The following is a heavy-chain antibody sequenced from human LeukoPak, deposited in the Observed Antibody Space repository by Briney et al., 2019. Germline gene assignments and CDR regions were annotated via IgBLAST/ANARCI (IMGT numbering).Heavy chain of an antibody. D-gene: IGHD5/OR15-5a*01. CDR2: ISSSGSLI. J-gene: IGHJ2*01. Sequence: GGSLSLSCTASESTFSSFPMSWVRQAPGRGLEWISSISSSGSLIYYADSLKGRFTVSIDNAKNSLYVQMNSLRAEDTALYYCAKIGVSGQWYFDLWGRGTLVTVSS. V-gene: IGHV3-21*01. CDR1: ESTFSSFP. CDR3: AKIGVSGQWYFDL.